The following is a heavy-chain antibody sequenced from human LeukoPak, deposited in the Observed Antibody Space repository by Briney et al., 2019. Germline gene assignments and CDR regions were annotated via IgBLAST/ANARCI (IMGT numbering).Heavy chain of an antibody. J-gene: IGHJ4*02. CDR3: ARYDYGDSRGLDY. CDR2: IYYSGST. Sequence: PSETLSLTCTVSGGSISSYYWSWIRQPPGKGLEWIGYIYYSGSTNYNPSLKSRVTISVDTSKNQFSLELSSVTAADTAVYYCARYDYGDSRGLDYWGQGTLVTVSS. V-gene: IGHV4-59*08. D-gene: IGHD4-17*01. CDR1: GGSISSYY.